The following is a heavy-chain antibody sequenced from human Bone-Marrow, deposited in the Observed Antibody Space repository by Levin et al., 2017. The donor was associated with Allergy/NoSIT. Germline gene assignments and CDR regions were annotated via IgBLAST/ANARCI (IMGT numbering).Heavy chain of an antibody. CDR3: ARDAAGYYYFMDV. Sequence: SVKVSCKSSEDTISSYSISWMRQAPGQGLEWMGGIIPIFGTATYAQKFQDRVTITADRSTSTAYMELTSLKSEDTAVYYCARDAAGYYYFMDVWGKGTTVIVSS. CDR1: EDTISSYS. CDR2: IIPIFGTA. V-gene: IGHV1-69*06. D-gene: IGHD2-15*01. J-gene: IGHJ6*03.